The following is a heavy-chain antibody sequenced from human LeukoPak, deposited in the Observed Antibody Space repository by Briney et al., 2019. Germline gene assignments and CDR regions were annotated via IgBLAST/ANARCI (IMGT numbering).Heavy chain of an antibody. CDR2: IYSGGST. CDR3: ARDLAYSSGRTTTRDDAFDI. Sequence: GGSLRLSCAASGFTVSSNYMSWVRQAPGKGLEWVSVIYSGGSTYYADSVKGRFTISRDNSKNTLYLQMNSLRAEDTAAYYCARDLAYSSGRTTTRDDAFDIWGQGTMVTVSS. J-gene: IGHJ3*02. CDR1: GFTVSSNY. D-gene: IGHD6-19*01. V-gene: IGHV3-66*01.